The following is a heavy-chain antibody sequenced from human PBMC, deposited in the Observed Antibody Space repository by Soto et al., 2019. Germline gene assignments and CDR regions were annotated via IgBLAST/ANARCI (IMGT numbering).Heavy chain of an antibody. Sequence: QVQLVESGGGVVQPGRSLRLSCVASGFTFSSYGVHWVRQAPGKGLEWVAVISHDGSTKYYANSVKGRFTISRDNSKSTLYLQMNRLRAEDTAMYYCAKTEDGAFDMWGQGTMVAVSS. CDR3: AKTEDGAFDM. J-gene: IGHJ3*02. CDR1: GFTFSSYG. D-gene: IGHD2-15*01. CDR2: ISHDGSTK. V-gene: IGHV3-30*18.